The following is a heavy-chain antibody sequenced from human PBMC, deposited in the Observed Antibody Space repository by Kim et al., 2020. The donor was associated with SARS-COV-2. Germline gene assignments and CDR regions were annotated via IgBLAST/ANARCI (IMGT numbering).Heavy chain of an antibody. V-gene: IGHV4-59*01. D-gene: IGHD6-19*01. Sequence: SETLSLTCTVSGGSISSYYWSWIRQPPGKGLEWIGYIYYSGSTNYNPSLKSRVTISVDTSKNQFSLKLSSVTAADTAVYYCARDGYSSGWYPGDGMDVWGQENTVTVSS. CDR2: IYYSGST. CDR1: GGSISSYY. CDR3: ARDGYSSGWYPGDGMDV. J-gene: IGHJ6*02.